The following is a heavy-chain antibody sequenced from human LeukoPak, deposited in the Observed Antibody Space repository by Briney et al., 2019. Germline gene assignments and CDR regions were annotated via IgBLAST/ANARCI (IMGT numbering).Heavy chain of an antibody. D-gene: IGHD1-26*01. CDR2: INTNSGGT. Sequence: ASVKVSCKTSGYTFTDYYIHWVRQAPGQGLEWMGWINTNSGGTNYAQKFQGRVTMTRDTSISTAYVDLSSLTSDDTAVYYCARNLVGPTDVDYWGQGTPVTVSA. CDR1: GYTFTDYY. CDR3: ARNLVGPTDVDY. V-gene: IGHV1-2*02. J-gene: IGHJ4*02.